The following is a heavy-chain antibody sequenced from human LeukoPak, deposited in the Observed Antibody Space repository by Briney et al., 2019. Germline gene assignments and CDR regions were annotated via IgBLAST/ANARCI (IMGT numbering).Heavy chain of an antibody. D-gene: IGHD6-19*01. CDR2: ISGSGGST. CDR3: ARESTYSSGTSGDWFDP. V-gene: IGHV3-23*01. Sequence: PGGSLRLSCAASGFTFSSYAMSWVRQAPGKGLEWVSAISGSGGSTYYADSVKGRFTISRDNSKNTLYLQMNSLRVEDTAVYYCARESTYSSGTSGDWFDPWGQGTLVTVSS. CDR1: GFTFSSYA. J-gene: IGHJ5*02.